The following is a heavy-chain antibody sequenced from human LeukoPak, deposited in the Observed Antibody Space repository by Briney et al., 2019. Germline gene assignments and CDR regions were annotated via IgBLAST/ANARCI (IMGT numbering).Heavy chain of an antibody. V-gene: IGHV3-7*01. D-gene: IGHD2-8*02. CDR3: AREYWGVDY. J-gene: IGHJ4*02. CDR2: IKQDGSEK. Sequence: PGGSLRLSCAASGFTFSSYWMSWVRQAPGKGLEWVANIKQDGSEKYYVDSVEGRFTISRDNAKNSIYLQMNSLRVEDTAVYYCAREYWGVDYWGQGTLVTVSS. CDR1: GFTFSSYW.